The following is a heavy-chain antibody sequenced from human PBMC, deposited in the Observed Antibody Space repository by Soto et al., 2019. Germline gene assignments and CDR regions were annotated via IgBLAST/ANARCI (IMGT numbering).Heavy chain of an antibody. D-gene: IGHD3-3*01. CDR2: ISGSGGST. J-gene: IGHJ6*02. CDR3: AKSTYYDFWSGPKSSYYGMDV. CDR1: GFTFSSYA. Sequence: GGSLRLSCAASGFTFSSYAMSWVRQAPGKGLEWVSAISGSGGSTYYADSVKGRFTISRDNSKNTLYLQMNSLRAEDTAVYYCAKSTYYDFWSGPKSSYYGMDVWGQGTTVTVSS. V-gene: IGHV3-23*01.